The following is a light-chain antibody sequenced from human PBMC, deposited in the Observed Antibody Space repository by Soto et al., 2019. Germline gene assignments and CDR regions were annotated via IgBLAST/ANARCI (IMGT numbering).Light chain of an antibody. Sequence: QSVLIQPTSASGTPGQRVTISCSGSNSNIGSNTVNWYQHLPGTAPRLLIYSNSQRPSGVPDRFSGSKSGTSASLAISGLQSEDEADYYCAAWDDSLNGSYVFGTGTKVTVL. CDR1: NSNIGSNT. CDR3: AAWDDSLNGSYV. V-gene: IGLV1-44*01. J-gene: IGLJ1*01. CDR2: SNS.